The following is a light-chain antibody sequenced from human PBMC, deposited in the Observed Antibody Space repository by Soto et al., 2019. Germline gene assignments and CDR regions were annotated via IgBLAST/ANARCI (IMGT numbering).Light chain of an antibody. V-gene: IGLV2-14*01. Sequence: QSALTQPASVSGSPGQSITISCTGSNSDIGGYNSVSWYQQHPGKAPKLLIFGVTNRPSGVSDRFSGSKSGNTASLTISALQAEDEADYYCSSYTDSSTWVFGGGTKLTVL. CDR2: GVT. CDR3: SSYTDSSTWV. CDR1: NSDIGGYNS. J-gene: IGLJ3*02.